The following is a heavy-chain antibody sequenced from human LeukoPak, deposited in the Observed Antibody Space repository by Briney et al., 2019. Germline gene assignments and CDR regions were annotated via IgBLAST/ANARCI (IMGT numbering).Heavy chain of an antibody. CDR1: GFTFDDYA. J-gene: IGHJ4*02. CDR2: ISWNSGSI. Sequence: GGSLRLSCAASGFTFDDYAMHWVRQAPGKGLEWVSGISWNSGSIGYADSVKGRFTISRDNAKNSLYLQMNSLRAEDTAVYYCARERQFGESLDYWGQGTLVTVST. CDR3: ARERQFGESLDY. V-gene: IGHV3-9*01. D-gene: IGHD3-10*01.